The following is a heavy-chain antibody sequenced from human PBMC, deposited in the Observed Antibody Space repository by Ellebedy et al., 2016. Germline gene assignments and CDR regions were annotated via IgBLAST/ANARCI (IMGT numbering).Heavy chain of an antibody. V-gene: IGHV3-21*01. Sequence: GGSLRLXXAASGFTFSTFFMTWVRQAPGKGLEWVATIVFSGTATYYSDSVKGRFIISRDNAKNSLFLQMNSLRVEDTAVYYCARDGSEWSRDYWGQGTLVTVSS. J-gene: IGHJ4*02. CDR2: IVFSGTAT. CDR3: ARDGSEWSRDY. D-gene: IGHD3-3*01. CDR1: GFTFSTFF.